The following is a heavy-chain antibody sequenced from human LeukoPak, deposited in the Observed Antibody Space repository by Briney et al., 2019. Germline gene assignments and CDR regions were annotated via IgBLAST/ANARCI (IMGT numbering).Heavy chain of an antibody. V-gene: IGHV4-4*02. CDR2: IYHSGST. J-gene: IGHJ3*02. CDR1: GGSISGSNW. Sequence: SGTLSLTCAVSGGSISGSNWWSWVRQPPGKGLEWIGEIYHSGSTNYNPSLKSRDTISVDKSKNQFSLKLSSVTAADTAVYYCAIRLGYCSSTSCYGAFDIWGQGTMVTVSS. CDR3: AIRLGYCSSTSCYGAFDI. D-gene: IGHD2-2*01.